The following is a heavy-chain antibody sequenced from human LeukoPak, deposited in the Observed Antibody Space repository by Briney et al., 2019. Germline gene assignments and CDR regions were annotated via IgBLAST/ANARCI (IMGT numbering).Heavy chain of an antibody. CDR1: GGSISSSNW. CDR2: IYHSGST. D-gene: IGHD3-10*01. Sequence: SGTLSLTCAVSGGSISSSNWWSWVRQPPGKGLEWIGEIYHSGSTNYNPSLKSRVTISVDKSKNQFSLRLSSVTAADTAVYYCARARVRGVIGVAFDIWGQGTMVTVSS. J-gene: IGHJ3*02. V-gene: IGHV4-4*02. CDR3: ARARVRGVIGVAFDI.